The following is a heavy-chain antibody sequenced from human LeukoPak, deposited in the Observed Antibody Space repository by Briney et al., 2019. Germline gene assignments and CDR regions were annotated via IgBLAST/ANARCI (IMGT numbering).Heavy chain of an antibody. CDR2: ISDSGGVT. Sequence: GGSLTLSCAASGFTFSNSAIYWVRQAPGKGLEWVSFISDSGGVTYYADSVKGRFTISRDNSENTVNLQMNSLGAEDTAVYYCAKVRAYTYDSGLDYWGQGTLVTVSS. J-gene: IGHJ4*02. CDR3: AKVRAYTYDSGLDY. CDR1: GFTFSNSA. V-gene: IGHV3-23*01. D-gene: IGHD5-18*01.